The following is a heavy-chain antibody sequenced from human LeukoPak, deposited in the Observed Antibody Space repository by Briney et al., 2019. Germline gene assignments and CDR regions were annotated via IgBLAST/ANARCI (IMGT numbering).Heavy chain of an antibody. CDR1: GFTFSSYS. D-gene: IGHD2-2*01. V-gene: IGHV3-21*01. Sequence: PGGSLRLSCAASGFTFSSYSMNWVRQAPGKGLEWVSSISSSSSYIYYADSVKGRFTISRDNAKNSLYLQMNSLRAEDTAVYYCARDRLDPRYQLLSRYYGMDVWGQGTTVTVSS. J-gene: IGHJ6*02. CDR2: ISSSSSYI. CDR3: ARDRLDPRYQLLSRYYGMDV.